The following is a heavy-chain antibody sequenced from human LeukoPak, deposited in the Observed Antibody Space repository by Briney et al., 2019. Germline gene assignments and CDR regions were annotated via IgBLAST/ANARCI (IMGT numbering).Heavy chain of an antibody. CDR3: ARDMVRGVSGNWFDP. Sequence: GGSLRLSCAASGFTFSSYSMNWVRQAPGKGLEWVSSISSSSSYIYYAGSVKGRFTISRDNAKNLLYLQMNSLRAEDTAVYYCARDMVRGVSGNWFDPWGQGTLVTVSS. J-gene: IGHJ5*02. V-gene: IGHV3-21*01. CDR1: GFTFSSYS. CDR2: ISSSSSYI. D-gene: IGHD3-10*01.